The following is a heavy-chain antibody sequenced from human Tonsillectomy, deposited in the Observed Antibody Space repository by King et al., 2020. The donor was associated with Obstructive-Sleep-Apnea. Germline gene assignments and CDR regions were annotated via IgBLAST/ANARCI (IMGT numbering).Heavy chain of an antibody. CDR3: ARHERDDSSGYYYLYYFDY. CDR2: IYYSGST. V-gene: IGHV4-59*08. Sequence: QLQESGPGLVKPSETLPLTCTVSGGSISSYYWSWIRQPPGKGLEWIGYIYYSGSTNYNPSLKSRVTISVDTSKNQFSLKLSSVTAADTAVYYCARHERDDSSGYYYLYYFDYWGQGTLVTVSS. CDR1: GGSISSYY. J-gene: IGHJ4*02. D-gene: IGHD3-22*01.